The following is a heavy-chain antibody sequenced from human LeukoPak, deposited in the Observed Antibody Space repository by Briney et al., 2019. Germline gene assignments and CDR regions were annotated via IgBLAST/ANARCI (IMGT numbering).Heavy chain of an antibody. CDR2: IKEDGSEK. CDR3: ARETPYGSLTFDY. CDR1: GFTFSSYW. D-gene: IGHD3-10*01. J-gene: IGHJ4*02. Sequence: GGSLRLSCAASGFTFSSYWMSWVRQAPGKGLEWVANIKEDGSEKYYVDSVKGRFTISRDNAKNSLFLQMNSLRAEDTAVYYCARETPYGSLTFDYWGLGTRVTVSS. V-gene: IGHV3-7*03.